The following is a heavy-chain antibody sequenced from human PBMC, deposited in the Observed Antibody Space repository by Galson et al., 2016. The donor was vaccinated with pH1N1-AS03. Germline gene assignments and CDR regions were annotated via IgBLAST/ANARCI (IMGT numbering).Heavy chain of an antibody. V-gene: IGHV4-59*01. Sequence: LSLTCTVSGGPITSYHWSWIRQPPGTGLEWIGYINYSGSTNYNPSLKSRVTISVDTSKNQFSLKLSSVIAAATAVYYCARHDYGDYVGWFDPWGQGTLVTVSS. CDR3: ARHDYGDYVGWFDP. J-gene: IGHJ5*02. D-gene: IGHD4-17*01. CDR1: GGPITSYH. CDR2: INYSGST.